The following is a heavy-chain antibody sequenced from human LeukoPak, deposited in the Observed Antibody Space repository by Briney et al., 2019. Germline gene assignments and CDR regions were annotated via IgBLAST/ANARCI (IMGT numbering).Heavy chain of an antibody. CDR2: IYHSGST. J-gene: IGHJ6*03. CDR3: ARLARTVTTFRRKDYYYYYMDV. Sequence: PSETLSLTCAVSAGSISSGGNSLSWIRQAPGKGLEWIGYIYHSGSTYYNPSLKSRVTMSVDTSKNQFSLKLSSVTAADTAVYYCARLARTVTTFRRKDYYYYYMDVWGKGTTVTVSS. CDR1: AGSISSGGNS. V-gene: IGHV4-30-2*01. D-gene: IGHD4-11*01.